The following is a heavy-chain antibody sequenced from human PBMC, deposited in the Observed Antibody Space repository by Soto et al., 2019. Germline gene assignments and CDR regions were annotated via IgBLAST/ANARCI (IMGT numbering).Heavy chain of an antibody. V-gene: IGHV1-69*01. CDR2: ISPIFGTA. D-gene: IGHD6-19*01. CDR1: GGTFSSYA. Sequence: QVQLVQSGAEVKKPGSSVKVSCKASGGTFSSYAISWVRQAPGQGLEWMGGISPIFGTANYAQKFQGRGTFTADESTSTAYMELSSLRSEDTAVYYCARVPRGNGWFHFFDSWGQGALVTVSS. CDR3: ARVPRGNGWFHFFDS. J-gene: IGHJ4*02.